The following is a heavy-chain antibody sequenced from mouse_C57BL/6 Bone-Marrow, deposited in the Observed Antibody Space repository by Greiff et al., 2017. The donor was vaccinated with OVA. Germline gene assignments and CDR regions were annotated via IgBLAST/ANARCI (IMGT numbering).Heavy chain of an antibody. CDR3: AIYDYDGVYYAMDY. V-gene: IGHV1-26*01. D-gene: IGHD2-4*01. CDR1: GYTFTDYY. CDR2: INPNNGGT. Sequence: VQLQQSGPELVKPGASVKISCKASGYTFTDYYMNWVKQSHGKSLEWIGDINPNNGGTSYNQKFKGKATLTVDKSSSTAYMELRSLTSEDSAVYYCAIYDYDGVYYAMDYWGQGTSVTVSS. J-gene: IGHJ4*01.